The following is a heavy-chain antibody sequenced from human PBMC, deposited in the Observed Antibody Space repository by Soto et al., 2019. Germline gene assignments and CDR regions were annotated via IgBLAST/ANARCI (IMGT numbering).Heavy chain of an antibody. D-gene: IGHD3-3*01. Sequence: QPGGSLRLSCAASGFTLSNFWMHWVRQVPGKGLVWVSRINDDGSRTKYADSVEGRLTISRDTAKNTLYLQMDSLRVEDTAVYYCVGDHHDYDFWSGNPRGYFDLWGRGTLVTVSS. CDR3: VGDHHDYDFWSGNPRGYFDL. J-gene: IGHJ2*01. V-gene: IGHV3-74*01. CDR2: INDDGSRT. CDR1: GFTLSNFW.